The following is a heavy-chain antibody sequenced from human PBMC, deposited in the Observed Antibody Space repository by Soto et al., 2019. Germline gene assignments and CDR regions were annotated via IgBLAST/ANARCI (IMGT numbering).Heavy chain of an antibody. CDR3: AREYYYDSSGYPDY. Sequence: GESLKISCKGSGYSFSSHWIGWVRQMPGKGLDWMGIIYPGDSDTRYSPSFLGQVTISRDNAKNSLYLQMNSLRDEDTAVYYCAREYYYDSSGYPDYWGQGTLVTVSS. J-gene: IGHJ4*02. V-gene: IGHV5-51*01. CDR2: IYPGDSDT. CDR1: GYSFSSHW. D-gene: IGHD3-22*01.